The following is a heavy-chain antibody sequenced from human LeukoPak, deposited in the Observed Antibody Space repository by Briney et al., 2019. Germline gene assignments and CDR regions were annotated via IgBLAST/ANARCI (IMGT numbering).Heavy chain of an antibody. V-gene: IGHV3-23*01. D-gene: IGHD2-21*02. CDR3: AKDRLTLDAFDI. Sequence: GGSLRLSCTASGFTFNNYGMSWVRQAPGKGLEWVSGLSDSGTSTYYTDSVKGRFTISRDNSRNTLYLQMNSLRAEDTAIYYCAKDRLTLDAFDIWGQGTMVTVSS. CDR2: LSDSGTST. J-gene: IGHJ3*02. CDR1: GFTFNNYG.